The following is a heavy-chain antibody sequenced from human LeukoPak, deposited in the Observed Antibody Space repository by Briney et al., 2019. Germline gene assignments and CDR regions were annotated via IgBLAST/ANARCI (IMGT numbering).Heavy chain of an antibody. CDR3: AKGKSIASLWYMDV. D-gene: IGHD2-2*01. CDR2: ITWDSGTI. J-gene: IGHJ6*03. V-gene: IGHV3-9*01. CDR1: GFILCDYA. Sequence: PGRSLRLSCAASGFILCDYAMHWVRQIPGKGLEWVSGITWDSGTIDYAGSVRGRFTISRDNAKNSLYLQMNTLRPEDTAIYYCAKGKSIASLWYMDVWGKGTTVIVSS.